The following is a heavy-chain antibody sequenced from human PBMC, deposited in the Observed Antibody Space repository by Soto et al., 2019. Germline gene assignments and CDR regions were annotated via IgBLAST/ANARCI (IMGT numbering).Heavy chain of an antibody. D-gene: IGHD3-3*01. V-gene: IGHV1-18*01. J-gene: IGHJ4*02. CDR3: ARGESLADFWSGYDATNFDY. CDR1: GYTFTSYG. Sequence: ASVKVSCKASGYTFTSYGISWVRQAPGQGLEWMGWISAYNGNTNYAQKLQGRVTMTTDTSTSTAYMELRSLRSDDTAVYYCARGESLADFWSGYDATNFDYWGQGTLVTVSS. CDR2: ISAYNGNT.